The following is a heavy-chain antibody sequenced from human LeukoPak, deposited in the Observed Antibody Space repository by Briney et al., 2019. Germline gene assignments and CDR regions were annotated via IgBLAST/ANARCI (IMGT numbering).Heavy chain of an antibody. Sequence: GGSLRLSCAASGFTFSSYATSWVRQAPGKGLEWVSAISGSGGSTYYADSVKGRFTISRDNSKNTLYLQMNSLRAEDTAVYYCAKGVAAAVAFDYWGQGTLVTVSS. CDR2: ISGSGGST. J-gene: IGHJ4*02. CDR1: GFTFSSYA. V-gene: IGHV3-23*01. CDR3: AKGVAAAVAFDY. D-gene: IGHD6-13*01.